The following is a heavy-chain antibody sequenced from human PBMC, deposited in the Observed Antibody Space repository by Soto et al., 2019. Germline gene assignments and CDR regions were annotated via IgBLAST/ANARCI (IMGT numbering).Heavy chain of an antibody. J-gene: IGHJ6*02. CDR1: GGSVSRTDNY. V-gene: IGHV4-61*08. CDR3: AREAYGMDV. Sequence: PSEPLSLPCTVSGGSVSRTDNYWTWIRQPPGKGLEWIGYIYYSGSTVYNPSLKSRVTISLDTSTNQFSLKLSSVTAADTAVYYCAREAYGMDVWGHGTTVTVSS. CDR2: IYYSGST.